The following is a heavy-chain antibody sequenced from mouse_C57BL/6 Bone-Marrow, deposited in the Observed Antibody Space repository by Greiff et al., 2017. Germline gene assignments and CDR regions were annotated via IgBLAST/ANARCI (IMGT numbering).Heavy chain of an antibody. CDR1: GFTFSDYY. J-gene: IGHJ4*01. D-gene: IGHD5-1*01. CDR2: ISNGGGST. CDR3: ERWEYYCYAMDY. Sequence: EVQVVESGGGLVQPGGSLKLSCAASGFTFSDYYMYWVRQTPEKRLEWVAYISNGGGSTYYPDTVKGRFTISRDNAKNTLYLQMSRLKSEDTAMYYCERWEYYCYAMDYWGQGTSVTVSS. V-gene: IGHV5-12*01.